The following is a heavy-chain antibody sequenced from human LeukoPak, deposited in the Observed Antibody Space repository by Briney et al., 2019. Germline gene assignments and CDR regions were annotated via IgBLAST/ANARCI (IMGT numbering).Heavy chain of an antibody. Sequence: PGGSLRLSCAASGFTFSSYSMNWVRQAPGKGLEWVSSISSSSSYIYYADSVKGRFTISRDNAKNSLYLQMNSLRAEDAAVYYCARVVGGYSYGPWYFDYWGQGTLVTVSS. CDR1: GFTFSSYS. CDR2: ISSSSSYI. J-gene: IGHJ4*02. V-gene: IGHV3-21*01. D-gene: IGHD5-18*01. CDR3: ARVVGGYSYGPWYFDY.